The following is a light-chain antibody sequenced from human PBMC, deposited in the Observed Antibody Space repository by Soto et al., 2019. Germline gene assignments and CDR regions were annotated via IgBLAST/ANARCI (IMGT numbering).Light chain of an antibody. CDR3: AAWDDSLNGWV. CDR2: SND. V-gene: IGLV1-44*01. J-gene: IGLJ3*02. Sequence: QSVLTQPPSASGTPGQRVPISCSGSSSNIGTNTVNWYQQLPGTAPKLLIYSNDQRPSGVPGRFSGSKSGTSASLAISGLQSEDEADYYCAAWDDSLNGWVFGGGTKLTVL. CDR1: SSNIGTNT.